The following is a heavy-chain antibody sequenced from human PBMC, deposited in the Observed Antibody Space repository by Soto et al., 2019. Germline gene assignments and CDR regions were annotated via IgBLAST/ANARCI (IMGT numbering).Heavy chain of an antibody. CDR2: IGGSNTDR. V-gene: IGHV3-23*01. CDR1: RFIFSDYA. J-gene: IGHJ5*01. D-gene: IGHD1-26*01. Sequence: DVQLLQSGGGLVQPGGSLTLSCAASRFIFSDYAMNWVRQAPGKGLEWVSSIGGSNTDRYYADSVKGRFIISRDNSKNTMHLQMNSLRDDDTAVYYCAKDAVSYNGKWDWFDSWGQGTLVTVSS. CDR3: AKDAVSYNGKWDWFDS.